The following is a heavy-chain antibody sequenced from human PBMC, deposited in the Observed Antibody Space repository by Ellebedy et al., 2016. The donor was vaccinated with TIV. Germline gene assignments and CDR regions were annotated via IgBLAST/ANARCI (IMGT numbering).Heavy chain of an antibody. J-gene: IGHJ3*02. V-gene: IGHV3-NL1*01. CDR1: GFTFSSYG. CDR2: IYSDDKT. CDR3: VRAYTEILVNTPTGAYDI. D-gene: IGHD1-26*01. Sequence: GESLKISCAASGFTFSSYGMHWVRQTPGKGLEWVSLIYSDDKTFHADSVKGRFTISRANSKNTLYLQMNNLRVEDTAVYYCVRAYTEILVNTPTGAYDIWGQGTRVTVSS.